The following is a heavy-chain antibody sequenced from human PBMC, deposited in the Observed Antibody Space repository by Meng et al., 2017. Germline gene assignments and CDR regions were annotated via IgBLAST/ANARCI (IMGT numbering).Heavy chain of an antibody. CDR2: IIPIFGTA. J-gene: IGHJ5*02. V-gene: IGHV1-69*01. CDR3: AREIAAAYCGGDCYL. D-gene: IGHD2-21*02. Sequence: VLLGQMGGGLESAGSRGKVYRKASGGSFSSCAVSWVRQAPGKRLGWMGGIIPIFGTANYAQKFQGRVTITADESTSTAYMELSSLRSEDTAVYYCAREIAAAYCGGDCYLWGQGTLVTVSS. CDR1: GGSFSSCA.